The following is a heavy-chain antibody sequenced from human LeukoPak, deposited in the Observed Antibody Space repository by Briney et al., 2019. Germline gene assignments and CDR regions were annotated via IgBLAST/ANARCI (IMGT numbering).Heavy chain of an antibody. CDR2: ISAYNGNT. CDR1: GYTFTSYG. Sequence: ASVKVSCKASGYTFTSYGISWVRQAPGQGLEWMGWISAYNGNTNYAQKLQGRVTMTTDTSTNTAYMELRSLRSDDTAVYYCARDAFIPTYYYDSSGCYEGFDYWGQGTLVTVSS. CDR3: ARDAFIPTYYYDSSGCYEGFDY. D-gene: IGHD3-22*01. J-gene: IGHJ4*02. V-gene: IGHV1-18*04.